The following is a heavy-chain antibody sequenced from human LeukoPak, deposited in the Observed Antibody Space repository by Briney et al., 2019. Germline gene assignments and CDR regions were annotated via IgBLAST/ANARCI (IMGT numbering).Heavy chain of an antibody. CDR1: GGSINTYS. CDR2: VCFSGST. J-gene: IGHJ4*02. V-gene: IGHV4-59*01. CDR3: ASELPRSTTVIDH. Sequence: KPSETLSLTCAVSGGSINTYSWSWLRQPPGKGLEWLGFVCFSGSTIYNPSLKSRVTISVDTSKSQFFLKLRSVTAADTAVYYCASELPRSTTVIDHWGQGILVTVSS. D-gene: IGHD2-2*01.